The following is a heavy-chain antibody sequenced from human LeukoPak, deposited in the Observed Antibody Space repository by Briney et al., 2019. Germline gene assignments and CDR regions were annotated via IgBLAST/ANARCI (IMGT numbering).Heavy chain of an antibody. CDR2: IYCSGST. CDR3: ARVGHYYDSGSYYNARGFFDY. V-gene: IGHV4-61*01. Sequence: PSETLSLTCTVSGGSISSGSYYWSWIRQPPGKGLEWIGYIYCSGSTNYNPSLKSRVTISVDTSKNQFSLKLSSVTAADTAVYYCARVGHYYDSGSYYNARGFFDYWGQGTLVTVSS. CDR1: GGSISSGSYY. D-gene: IGHD3-10*01. J-gene: IGHJ4*02.